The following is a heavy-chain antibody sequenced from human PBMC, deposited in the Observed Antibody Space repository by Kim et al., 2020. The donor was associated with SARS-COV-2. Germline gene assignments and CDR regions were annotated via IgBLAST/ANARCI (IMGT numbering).Heavy chain of an antibody. V-gene: IGHV3-21*01. J-gene: IGHJ2*01. CDR2: TYI. CDR3: VRGGKYFDL. Sequence: TYIYYGGSVKGRFTISRDNTKNSLSLQMNSLRAEDAAVYYCVRGGKYFDLWGRGTLVTVSS. D-gene: IGHD3-10*01.